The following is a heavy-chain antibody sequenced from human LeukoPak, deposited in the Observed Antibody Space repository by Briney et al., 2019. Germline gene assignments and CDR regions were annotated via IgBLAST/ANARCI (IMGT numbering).Heavy chain of an antibody. D-gene: IGHD3-10*01. Sequence: GGSLSLLYAPSGFTFVSSTMKWARQAPGKWLEWLSSISSSSTYIYYADSVKGRFTISRDNAKNSLSLQMNSLRAEDTAVYYCARDYGSGNYFLYFDSWGQGTLVTVSS. CDR2: ISSSSTYI. CDR1: GFTFVSST. CDR3: ARDYGSGNYFLYFDS. J-gene: IGHJ4*02. V-gene: IGHV3-21*01.